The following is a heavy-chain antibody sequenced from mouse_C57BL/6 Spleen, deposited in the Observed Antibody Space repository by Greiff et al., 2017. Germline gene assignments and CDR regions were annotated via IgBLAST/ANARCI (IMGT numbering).Heavy chain of an antibody. Sequence: VQLKESGPELVKPGASVKISCKASGYAFSSSWMNWVKQRPGKGLEWIGRIYPGDGDTNYNGKFKGKATLTADKTSSTAYMQLSSLTSEDSAVYVCARTSSGWAMDYWGQGTSVTVSS. V-gene: IGHV1-82*01. CDR1: GYAFSSSW. D-gene: IGHD3-2*02. CDR3: ARTSSGWAMDY. CDR2: IYPGDGDT. J-gene: IGHJ4*01.